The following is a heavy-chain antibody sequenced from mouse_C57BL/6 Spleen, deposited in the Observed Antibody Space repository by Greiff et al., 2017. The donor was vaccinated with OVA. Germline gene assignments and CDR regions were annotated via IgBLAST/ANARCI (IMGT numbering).Heavy chain of an antibody. CDR2: INYDGSST. Sequence: DVQLVESEGGLVQPGSSMKLSCTASGFTFSDYYMAWVRQVPEKGLEWVANINYDGSSTYYLDSLKSRFIISRDNAKNILYLQMSSLKSEDTATYYCARERTGHWYFDVWGTGTTVTVSS. CDR3: ARERTGHWYFDV. J-gene: IGHJ1*03. D-gene: IGHD4-1*01. V-gene: IGHV5-16*01. CDR1: GFTFSDYY.